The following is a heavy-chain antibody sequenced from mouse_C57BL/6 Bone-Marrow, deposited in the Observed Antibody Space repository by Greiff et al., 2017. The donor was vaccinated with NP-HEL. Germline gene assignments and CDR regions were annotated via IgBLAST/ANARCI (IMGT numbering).Heavy chain of an antibody. CDR1: GYTFTDYY. CDR2: INPYNGGT. Sequence: EVQLQQSGPVLVKPGASVKMSCKASGYTFTDYYMNWVKQSHGKSLEWIGVINPYNGGTSYNQKVKGKATLTVDKSSSTAYMELNSLTSEDSAVYYCARDGSSERLYAMDYWGQGTSVTVSS. J-gene: IGHJ4*01. CDR3: ARDGSSERLYAMDY. V-gene: IGHV1-19*01. D-gene: IGHD1-1*01.